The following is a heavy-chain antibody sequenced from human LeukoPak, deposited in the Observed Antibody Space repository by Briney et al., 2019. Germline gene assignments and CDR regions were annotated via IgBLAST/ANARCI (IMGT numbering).Heavy chain of an antibody. D-gene: IGHD1-7*01. CDR1: GFTFNDSG. V-gene: IGHV3-20*04. CDR2: INWNGRSR. Sequence: PGGSLRLSCVASGFTFNDSGMSWVRQAPGKGLEWISGINWNGRSRGYADSVKGRLTISRDNAKNTLYLEMNSLRAEDTALYFCARPLGITGTTPFDFWGQGTRVTVSS. CDR3: ARPLGITGTTPFDF. J-gene: IGHJ4*02.